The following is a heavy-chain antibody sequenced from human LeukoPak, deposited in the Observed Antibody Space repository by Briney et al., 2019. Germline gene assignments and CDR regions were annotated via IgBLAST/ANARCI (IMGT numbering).Heavy chain of an antibody. CDR3: ARTSYCGGDCYKYYFDY. CDR2: IKQDGSEK. D-gene: IGHD2-21*02. CDR1: GFTFSSYW. J-gene: IGHJ4*02. Sequence: PGGSLRLSCAASGFTFSSYWMSWVRQAPGKGLEWVANIKQDGSEKYYVDSVKGRFTISRDNAKNSLYLQMNSLRAEDTAVYYCARTSYCGGDCYKYYFDYWGQGTLVTVSS. V-gene: IGHV3-7*01.